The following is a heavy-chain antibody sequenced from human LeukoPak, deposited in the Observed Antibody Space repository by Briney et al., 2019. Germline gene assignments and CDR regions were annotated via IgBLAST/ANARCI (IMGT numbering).Heavy chain of an antibody. V-gene: IGHV5-51*01. Sequence: GESLKISCKGSGYSFTSYWIGWVRQMPGKGLEWMGIIYSASFQGQATISADKSISTAYLQWSNLKASDNAMYYCARQGGSSWYQNWFDPWGQGTMVTVSS. J-gene: IGHJ5*02. D-gene: IGHD6-13*01. CDR2: I. CDR3: ARQGGSSWYQNWFDP. CDR1: GYSFTSYW.